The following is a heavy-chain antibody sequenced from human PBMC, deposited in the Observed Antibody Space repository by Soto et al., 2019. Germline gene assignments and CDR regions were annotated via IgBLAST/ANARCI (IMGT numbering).Heavy chain of an antibody. CDR1: GYGFTIYG. D-gene: IGHD6-6*01. CDR2: ISTYNGNA. Sequence: GASVKVSCEASGYGFTIYGLGWVRQAPGQGLEWMAWISTYNGNANYAQKFQDRVSMTTDTSTSTAYMELRSLRSDDTAVYYCARDLGFSSSKALDFWGQGTLVTAPQ. J-gene: IGHJ4*02. V-gene: IGHV1-18*01. CDR3: ARDLGFSSSKALDF.